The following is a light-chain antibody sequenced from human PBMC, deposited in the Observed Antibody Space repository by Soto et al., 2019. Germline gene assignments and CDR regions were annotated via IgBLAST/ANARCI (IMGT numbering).Light chain of an antibody. J-gene: IGKJ4*01. CDR1: QSVSSY. CDR3: QERSSWSLS. Sequence: EIVLTQSPATLSLSPGERASLSCRASQSVSSYLAWYQHKPGQAPRLLIYDASNRATGIPARFSGIGSGTDFTLTISSLEPEDFAVYYCQERSSWSLSFSGGTTVEIK. V-gene: IGKV3-11*01. CDR2: DAS.